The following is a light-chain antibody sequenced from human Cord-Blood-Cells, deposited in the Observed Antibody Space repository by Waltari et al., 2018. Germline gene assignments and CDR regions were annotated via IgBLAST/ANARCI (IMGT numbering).Light chain of an antibody. J-gene: IGLJ3*02. Sequence: QSALTQPASVSGSPGQSITISCTGTSSDVGGYNYVSWYQQHPGKAPKLMIYDVSNRPSGVSTRFSGSKSGNTASLTISGLQAEDEADYYCSSYTSSSTWVFGGGTKRTVL. CDR1: SSDVGGYNY. V-gene: IGLV2-14*01. CDR2: DVS. CDR3: SSYTSSSTWV.